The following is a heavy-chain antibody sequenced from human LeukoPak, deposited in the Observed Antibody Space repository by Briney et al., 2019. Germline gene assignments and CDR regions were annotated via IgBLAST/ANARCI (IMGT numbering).Heavy chain of an antibody. V-gene: IGHV4-59*12. J-gene: IGHJ5*02. D-gene: IGHD3-10*01. Sequence: KPAATLPLTCTVSGASISSYYRSWIRPPPGKGLEWIGFIYCSGSTNYYPSLKRRVTISVDTSKNQFSLKLSSVTAADTAVYYWAGGVEGSGSYYSRWFDPWGQGTLVTVSS. CDR2: IYCSGST. CDR1: GASISSYY. CDR3: AGGVEGSGSYYSRWFDP.